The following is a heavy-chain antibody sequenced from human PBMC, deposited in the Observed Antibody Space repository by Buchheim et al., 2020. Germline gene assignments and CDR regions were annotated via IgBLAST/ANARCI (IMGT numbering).Heavy chain of an antibody. J-gene: IGHJ6*02. CDR3: ASLRGKGYYYYGMDV. CDR1: GGSISSSSYY. D-gene: IGHD3-16*01. CDR2: IYYSGST. V-gene: IGHV4-39*01. Sequence: QLQLQESGPGLVKPSETLSLTCTVSGGSISSSSYYWGWIRQPPGKGLEWIGSIYYSGSTYYNPSLKSRVTISVDTSKNQFSLKLSSVTAADTAVYYCASLRGKGYYYYGMDVWGQGTT.